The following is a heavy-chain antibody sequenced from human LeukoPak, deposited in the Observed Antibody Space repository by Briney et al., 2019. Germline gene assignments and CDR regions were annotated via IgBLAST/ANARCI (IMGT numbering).Heavy chain of an antibody. Sequence: SETLSLTCTVSGGSIPSHYWSWVRQPPGKGLEWIANIYYNGNTNYNPSLKSRVTISLDTSKKQFSLNLSSVTAADTAVYYCASHRAYGGGDCLYYYVDSWGQGTLVTVSS. D-gene: IGHD2-21*02. CDR3: ASHRAYGGGDCLYYYVDS. CDR2: IYYNGNT. V-gene: IGHV4-59*11. CDR1: GGSIPSHY. J-gene: IGHJ4*02.